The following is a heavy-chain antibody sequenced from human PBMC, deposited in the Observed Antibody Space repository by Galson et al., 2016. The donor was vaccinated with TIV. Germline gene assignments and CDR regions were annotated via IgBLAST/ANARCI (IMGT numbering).Heavy chain of an antibody. V-gene: IGHV1-69*10. J-gene: IGHJ4*02. CDR2: IMPILGLK. D-gene: IGHD6-19*01. Sequence: SVKVSCKASGGTLSSYAISWVRQAPGQGLEWMGGIMPILGLKNYAQKFQGRVTIIADESTSTVSMELSSLRAEATAVYDCASGASSGCYVTFDYWVQGTLVTVSS. CDR3: ASGASSGCYVTFDY. CDR1: GGTLSSYA.